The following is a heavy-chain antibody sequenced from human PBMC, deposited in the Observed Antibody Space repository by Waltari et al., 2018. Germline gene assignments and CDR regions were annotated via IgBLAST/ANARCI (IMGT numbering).Heavy chain of an antibody. Sequence: QVQLQQWGAGLLKPSETLSLTCAVYGGSFSGYYWSWIRQPPGKGLEWIGEINHSGSTNYNPSLKSRVTISGDTSKNQFSLKLSSVTAADTAVYYCARGDRSNYGSLDYWGQGTLVTVSS. D-gene: IGHD4-4*01. CDR2: INHSGST. J-gene: IGHJ4*02. V-gene: IGHV4-34*01. CDR1: GGSFSGYY. CDR3: ARGDRSNYGSLDY.